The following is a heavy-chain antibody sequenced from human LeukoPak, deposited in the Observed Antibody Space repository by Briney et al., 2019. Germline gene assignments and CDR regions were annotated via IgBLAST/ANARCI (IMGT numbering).Heavy chain of an antibody. V-gene: IGHV4-59*08. CDR1: GGSITSYY. CDR2: IYYSGHT. CDR3: ARGRYDTGGYPDDY. J-gene: IGHJ4*02. D-gene: IGHD3-22*01. Sequence: PSETLSLTCTVSGGSITSYYWGWFRQPPGKGLEWIGYIYYSGHTNYNPSLKSRVTISVDTFKNQFSLKLSSVTAADTAVYYCARGRYDTGGYPDDYGGQGTLVAVSS.